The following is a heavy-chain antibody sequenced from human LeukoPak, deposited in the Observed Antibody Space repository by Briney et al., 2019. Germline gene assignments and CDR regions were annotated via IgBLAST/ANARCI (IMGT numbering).Heavy chain of an antibody. Sequence: PGGSLRLSCAASGFTFRDSAMTWVRQAPGKGLQWVSLISFSGDNTYYADSVKGRFTIFRDNAKDTLYLQMNSLRAEDTAIYYCARDIELSTWGLGTTVTVSS. V-gene: IGHV3-23*01. CDR1: GFTFRDSA. D-gene: IGHD3-16*02. J-gene: IGHJ3*01. CDR2: ISFSGDNT. CDR3: ARDIELST.